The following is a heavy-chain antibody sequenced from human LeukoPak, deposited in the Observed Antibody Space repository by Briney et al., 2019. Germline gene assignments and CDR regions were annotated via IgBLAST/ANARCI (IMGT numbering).Heavy chain of an antibody. J-gene: IGHJ4*02. CDR1: GFTFSSYA. V-gene: IGHV3-30*01. D-gene: IGHD3-22*01. CDR2: ISYDGSNK. Sequence: GRSLRLSCAASGFTFSSYAMHWVRQAPGKGLEWVAVISYDGSNKYYADSVKSRFAISRDNSKNTLYLQMNSLRAEDTAVYYCARGYYDSSGSLIDYWGQGTLVTVSS. CDR3: ARGYYDSSGSLIDY.